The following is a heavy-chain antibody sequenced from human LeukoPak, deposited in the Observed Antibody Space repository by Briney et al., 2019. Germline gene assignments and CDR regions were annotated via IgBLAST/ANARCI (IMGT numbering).Heavy chain of an antibody. D-gene: IGHD4-17*01. CDR3: AKDTGYGEGSDY. CDR1: GFTFDDYP. Sequence: PGRSLRLSCAAPGFTFDDYPMHSLRQAPGKALEWVSLISGDGGSTYYADSVKGRFTISRDNSKNSLYLQMNSLRTEDTALYYCAKDTGYGEGSDYWGQGTLVTVSS. V-gene: IGHV3-43*02. J-gene: IGHJ4*02. CDR2: ISGDGGST.